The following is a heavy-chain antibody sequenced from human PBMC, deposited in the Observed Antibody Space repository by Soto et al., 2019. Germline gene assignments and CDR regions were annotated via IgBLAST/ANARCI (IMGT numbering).Heavy chain of an antibody. Sequence: LRLSCAASGFTFSSYEMNWVRQAPGKGLEWVSYISDGGSTIYYADSVEGRFTISRDNAKNSLYLQMNSLGAEDTAVYYCATFPRSSKRGYWGQGTLVTVSS. CDR1: GFTFSSYE. D-gene: IGHD4-4*01. V-gene: IGHV3-48*03. J-gene: IGHJ4*02. CDR2: ISDGGSTI. CDR3: ATFPRSSKRGY.